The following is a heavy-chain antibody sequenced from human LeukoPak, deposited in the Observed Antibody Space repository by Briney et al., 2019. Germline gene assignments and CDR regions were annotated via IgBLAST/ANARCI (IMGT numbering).Heavy chain of an antibody. CDR1: EFFSMYA. CDR2: VAYDGKHQ. CDR3: AGGVRGVSSWFDP. V-gene: IGHV3-30*04. J-gene: IGHJ5*02. D-gene: IGHD3-10*01. Sequence: GGSLRLSCAASEFFSMYAMHWVRQAPGKGLEWVAAVAYDGKHQYYADSVKGRFTISKDNFKNTLYMNNPKPEDTAVYYCAGGVRGVSSWFDPWGQGTLVTVSS.